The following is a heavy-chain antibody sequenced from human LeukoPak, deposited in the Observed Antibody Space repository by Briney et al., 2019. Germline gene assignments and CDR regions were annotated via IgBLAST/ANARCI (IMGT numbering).Heavy chain of an antibody. J-gene: IGHJ6*02. CDR3: ARMRPVAGREGMDV. CDR2: INPNSGGT. CDR1: GYTFTNYG. V-gene: IGHV1-2*02. Sequence: ASVQVSCKASGYTFTNYGISWVRQAPGQGLEWMGWINPNSGGTNYAQKFQGRVTMTRDTSISTAYMELSRLRSDDTAVYYCARMRPVAGREGMDVWGQGTTVTVSS. D-gene: IGHD6-19*01.